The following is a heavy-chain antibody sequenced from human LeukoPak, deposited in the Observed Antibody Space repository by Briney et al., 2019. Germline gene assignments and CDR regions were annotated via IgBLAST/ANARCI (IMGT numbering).Heavy chain of an antibody. Sequence: ASVKVSCKASGYTFTGYYMHWVRQAPGQGLEWMGWINPNSGGTNYAQKFQGRATMTRDTSISTAYMELSRLRSDDTAVYYCARDRWGSGYDPSYLDYWGQGTLVTVSS. CDR1: GYTFTGYY. CDR3: ARDRWGSGYDPSYLDY. V-gene: IGHV1-2*02. D-gene: IGHD5-12*01. J-gene: IGHJ4*02. CDR2: INPNSGGT.